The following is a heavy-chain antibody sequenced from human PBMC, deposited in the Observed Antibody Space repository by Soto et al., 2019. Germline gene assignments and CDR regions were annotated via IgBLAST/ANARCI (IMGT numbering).Heavy chain of an antibody. D-gene: IGHD6-13*01. CDR2: VNYAGTT. Sequence: QLLLQELGPGLVKPSETLSLTCTVSGGSISTASYYWGWIRQAPGKGLEWIASVNYAGTTYYSPSLKSRIAISIDTPKNQCSLKVNSVTAADTGLYFCARLMMDRSWYFDWFDPWGQGTLVTVSS. V-gene: IGHV4-39*01. J-gene: IGHJ5*02. CDR1: GGSISTASYY. CDR3: ARLMMDRSWYFDWFDP.